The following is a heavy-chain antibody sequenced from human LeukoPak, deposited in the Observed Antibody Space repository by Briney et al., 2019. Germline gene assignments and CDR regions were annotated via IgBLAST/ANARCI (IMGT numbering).Heavy chain of an antibody. CDR3: ARQSISGSSLSYFDY. D-gene: IGHD3-22*01. CDR2: IYDSGST. Sequence: SETLSLTCTVSGGSISSYYWSWIRQPPGKGLEWIGNIYDSGSTNYNPSLKSRLTVSVDTSKNQCSLKLSSVTAADTAVYYCARQSISGSSLSYFDYWGQGTLVNVSS. V-gene: IGHV4-59*01. CDR1: GGSISSYY. J-gene: IGHJ4*02.